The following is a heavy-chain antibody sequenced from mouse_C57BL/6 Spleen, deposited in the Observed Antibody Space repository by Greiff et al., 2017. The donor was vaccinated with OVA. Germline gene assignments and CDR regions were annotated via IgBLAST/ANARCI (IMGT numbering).Heavy chain of an antibody. V-gene: IGHV1-26*01. CDR2: INPNNGGT. Sequence: EVQLQQSGPELVKPGASVKISCKASGYTFTDYYMNWVKQSHGKSLEWIGDINPNNGGTSYNQKFKGKATLTVDKSSSTAYMELRSLTSEDSAVYYCARALYITTVVAPDYFDYWGQGTTLTVSS. J-gene: IGHJ2*01. CDR3: ARALYITTVVAPDYFDY. CDR1: GYTFTDYY. D-gene: IGHD1-1*01.